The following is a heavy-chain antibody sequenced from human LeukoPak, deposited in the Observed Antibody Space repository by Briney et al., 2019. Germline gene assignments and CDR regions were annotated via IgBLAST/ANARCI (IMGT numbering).Heavy chain of an antibody. J-gene: IGHJ4*02. V-gene: IGHV4-31*03. CDR2: THYIGNT. D-gene: IGHD3-3*01. CDR1: GDSISRSGFY. Sequence: SETLSLTCTVSGDSISRSGFYWSWIRQHPGTGLEWIAYTHYIGNTYYNPSLEGRVTMTVDTSSNQFSLNVASVTAADTAFYYCARVRDDFFFDFWGQGLLVTVSS. CDR3: ARVRDDFFFDF.